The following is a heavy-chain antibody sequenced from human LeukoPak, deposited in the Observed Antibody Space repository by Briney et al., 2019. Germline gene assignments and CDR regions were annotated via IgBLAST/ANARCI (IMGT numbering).Heavy chain of an antibody. D-gene: IGHD1/OR15-1a*01. CDR2: IRQDGSVQ. Sequence: PGGSLRLSCAASGFTFSSYWMSWVRQAPGKGLEWVANIRQDGSVQNYVDSVEGRFTISRDNPKNSVYLQTSSLRAEDTAVYYCLVTTRSRGFDYWGQGTLVTVSS. J-gene: IGHJ4*02. CDR1: GFTFSSYW. V-gene: IGHV3-7*01. CDR3: LVTTRSRGFDY.